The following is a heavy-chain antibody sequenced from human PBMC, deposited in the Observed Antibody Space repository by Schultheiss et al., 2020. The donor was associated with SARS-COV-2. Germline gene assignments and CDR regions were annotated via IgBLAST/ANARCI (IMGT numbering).Heavy chain of an antibody. Sequence: GGSLRLSCAASGFTFSSYAMHWVRQAPGKGLEWVSSISSSSSYIYYADSVKGRFTISRDNAKNSLHLQMNSLRAEDTAVYYCARDAQRDGYNYGWFDPWGQGTLVTVSS. V-gene: IGHV3-21*01. CDR1: GFTFSSYA. CDR3: ARDAQRDGYNYGWFDP. CDR2: ISSSSSYI. D-gene: IGHD5-24*01. J-gene: IGHJ5*02.